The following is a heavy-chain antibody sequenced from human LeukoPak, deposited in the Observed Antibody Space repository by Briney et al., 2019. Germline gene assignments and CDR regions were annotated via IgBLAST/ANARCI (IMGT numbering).Heavy chain of an antibody. Sequence: SETLSLSCTVSGGSISSYYWSWIRQPPGKGLEWIGYIHYSGSTHYNPSLRSRVTISVDTSKNQFSLKLSSVTAADTAVYYCASRSSSGTRAYAFDIWGQGTMVTVSS. J-gene: IGHJ3*02. CDR3: ASRSSSGTRAYAFDI. V-gene: IGHV4-59*12. CDR2: IHYSGST. CDR1: GGSISSYY. D-gene: IGHD6-19*01.